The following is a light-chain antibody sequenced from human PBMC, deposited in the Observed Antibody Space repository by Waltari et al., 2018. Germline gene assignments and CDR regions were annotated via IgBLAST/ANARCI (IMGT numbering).Light chain of an antibody. Sequence: QSALTQPASVSGSPGQSIAISCTGTSSDLAAYDHVSWYQHHPGKAPKLLIYDVSHRPSGVSDRFSGSKSGITASLTISGLQAEDEAEYFCSSYAGTYTYVVFGGGTKLTVL. V-gene: IGLV2-23*02. CDR2: DVS. CDR1: SSDLAAYDH. CDR3: SSYAGTYTYVV. J-gene: IGLJ2*01.